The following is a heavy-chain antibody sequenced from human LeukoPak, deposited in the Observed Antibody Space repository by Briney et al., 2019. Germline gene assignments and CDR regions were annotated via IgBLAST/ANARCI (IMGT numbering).Heavy chain of an antibody. CDR2: IFSNDEK. V-gene: IGHV2-26*01. CDR3: ARTLAVADPVALYYYYYGMDV. J-gene: IGHJ6*02. Sequence: SGPTLVNPTETLTLTCTVSGFSLSNARMGVSWIRQPPGKALEWLAHIFSNDEKSYSTSLKGRLTISKDTSKSQVVLTMTNMDPVDTATYYCARTLAVADPVALYYYYYGMDVWGQGTTVTVSS. D-gene: IGHD6-19*01. CDR1: GFSLSNARMG.